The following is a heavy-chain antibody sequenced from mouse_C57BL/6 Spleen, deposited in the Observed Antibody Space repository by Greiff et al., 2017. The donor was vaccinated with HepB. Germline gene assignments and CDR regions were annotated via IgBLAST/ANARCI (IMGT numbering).Heavy chain of an antibody. CDR1: GYTFTSYW. CDR3: ARRRGAIYDGYYYAMDY. Sequence: VQLQQPGAELVRPGTSVKLSCKASGYTFTSYWMHWVKQRPGQGLEWIGVIDPSDSYTNYNQKFKGKATLTVDTSSSTAYMQLSSLTSEDSAVYYCARRRGAIYDGYYYAMDYWGQGTSVTVSS. CDR2: IDPSDSYT. J-gene: IGHJ4*01. D-gene: IGHD2-3*01. V-gene: IGHV1-59*01.